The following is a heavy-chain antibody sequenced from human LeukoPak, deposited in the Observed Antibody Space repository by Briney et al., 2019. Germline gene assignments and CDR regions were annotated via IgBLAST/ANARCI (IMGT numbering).Heavy chain of an antibody. J-gene: IGHJ4*02. V-gene: IGHV4-4*07. CDR2: IYTSGST. Sequence: SETLSLTCTVSGGSLSSYYWSWIRQPAGKGLEWIGRIYTSGSTNYNPSLKSRVTMSVDTSKNQFSLKLSSVTAADTAVYYCARETYYYGSNDYWGQGTLVTVSS. D-gene: IGHD3-10*01. CDR3: ARETYYYGSNDY. CDR1: GGSLSSYY.